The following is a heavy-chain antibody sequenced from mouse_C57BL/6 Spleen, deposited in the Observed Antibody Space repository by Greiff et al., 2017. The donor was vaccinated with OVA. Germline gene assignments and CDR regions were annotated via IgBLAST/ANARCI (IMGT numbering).Heavy chain of an antibody. CDR3: ARSSYGYFDV. CDR1: GFTFSSYT. D-gene: IGHD1-1*01. V-gene: IGHV5-9*01. CDR2: ISGGGGNT. Sequence: EVQRVESGGGLVKPGGSLKLSCAASGFTFSSYTMSWVRQTPEKRLEWVATISGGGGNTYYPDSVKGRFTISRDNAKNTLYLQMSSLRSEDTALYYCARSSYGYFDVWGTGTTVTVSS. J-gene: IGHJ1*03.